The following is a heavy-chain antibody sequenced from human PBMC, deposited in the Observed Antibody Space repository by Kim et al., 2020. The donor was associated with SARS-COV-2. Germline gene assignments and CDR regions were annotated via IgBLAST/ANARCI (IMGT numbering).Heavy chain of an antibody. CDR2: ISSSSSYI. V-gene: IGHV3-21*01. CDR3: ARYARTMGIAEYYFDY. J-gene: IGHJ4*02. Sequence: GSLRLSCAASGFTFSSYSMNWVRQAPGKGLEWVSSISSSSSYIYYADSVKGRFTISRDNAKNSLYLQMNSLRAEDTAVYYCARYARTMGIAEYYFDYWGQGTLVTVSS. CDR1: GFTFSSYS. D-gene: IGHD6-13*01.